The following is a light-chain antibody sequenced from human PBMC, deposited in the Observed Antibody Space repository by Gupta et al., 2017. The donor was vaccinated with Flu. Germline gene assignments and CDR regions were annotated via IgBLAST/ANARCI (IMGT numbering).Light chain of an antibody. CDR1: SSNIGAGDD. J-gene: IGLJ1*01. V-gene: IGLV1-40*01. CDR3: QSYDSSRSGRWKV. Sequence: QSVLPPPPSVSAAPGRRVTISCTGSSSNIGAGDDGHGYQQLPGTATKLLIYGNRNRPGGVADRVWGSKSGTAASLAITGLQAEDEADYDCQSYDSSRSGRWKVFGTGTKVTVL. CDR2: GNR.